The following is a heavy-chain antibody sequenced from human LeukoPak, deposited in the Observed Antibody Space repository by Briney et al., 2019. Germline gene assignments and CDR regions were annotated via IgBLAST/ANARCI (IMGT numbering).Heavy chain of an antibody. V-gene: IGHV1-2*02. Sequence: ASVKVSCKTSGYSFPGYYIHWVRQAPGQGLEWMGWINPNTGDSNYTQKFQGRVTMTRDTSISTASMDLSRLTSDDTAVYYCARDGDMATITDPWYFDYWGQGTLITVSS. D-gene: IGHD5-24*01. CDR3: ARDGDMATITDPWYFDY. J-gene: IGHJ4*02. CDR2: INPNTGDS. CDR1: GYSFPGYY.